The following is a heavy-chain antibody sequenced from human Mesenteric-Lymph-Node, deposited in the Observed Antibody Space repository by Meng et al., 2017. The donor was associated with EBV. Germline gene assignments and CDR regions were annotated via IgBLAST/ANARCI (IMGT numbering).Heavy chain of an antibody. CDR2: IFYSGIA. CDR1: GGSISSGGYY. CDR3: ARARVNDILTGYYFDY. Sequence: QVQLQESGPGLVKPSRTLSLTCAVSGGSISSGGYYWTWIRQPPGKGLEWIGYIFYSGIAHYNPSLKSRVSISVDTSKNQFSLNLSSVTAADTAVYYCARARVNDILTGYYFDYWGQGTLVTVSS. D-gene: IGHD3-9*01. V-gene: IGHV4-30-4*01. J-gene: IGHJ4*02.